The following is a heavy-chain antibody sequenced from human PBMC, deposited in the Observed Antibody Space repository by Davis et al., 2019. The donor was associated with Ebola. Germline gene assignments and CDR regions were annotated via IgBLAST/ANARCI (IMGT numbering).Heavy chain of an antibody. V-gene: IGHV1-69*06. J-gene: IGHJ5*02. CDR3: TRGIARRRSGSWFDP. Sequence: AASVKVSCKASGDTFSSYDINWVRQAPGQGLEWMGGIIPIVDTPNYGQKFKDRVTITADKSTSTAYMEVDSLTSEDTAVYYCTRGIARRRSGSWFDPWGQGTPVTVSS. CDR1: GDTFSSYD. D-gene: IGHD2-15*01. CDR2: IIPIVDTP.